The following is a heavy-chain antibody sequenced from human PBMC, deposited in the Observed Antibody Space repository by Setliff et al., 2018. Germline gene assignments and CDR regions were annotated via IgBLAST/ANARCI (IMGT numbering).Heavy chain of an antibody. D-gene: IGHD1-1*01. CDR2: IHYSGNT. CDR1: GDSINSGTHF. V-gene: IGHV4-39*01. CDR3: ARTGTYRYFDY. J-gene: IGHJ4*02. Sequence: PSETLSLTCTVSGDSINSGTHFWGWIRQPPGKGLEWIERIHYSGNTYYNASLKSRVIISVDTAQNQFSLSLSSVTAADTAVYYCARTGTYRYFDYWGQGTLVTVSS.